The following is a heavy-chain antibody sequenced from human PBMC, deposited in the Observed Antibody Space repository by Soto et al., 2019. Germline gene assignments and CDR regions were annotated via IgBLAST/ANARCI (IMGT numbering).Heavy chain of an antibody. Sequence: GGSLILSCAASGFTFSSYSRKWFRQAPGKGLEWVSSISSSSSYIYYAASVKGRFTISRDNAKNSLYLQMNSLRAEDTAVYYCARSLTTVTTDYFDYWGQGTLVTVSS. J-gene: IGHJ4*02. V-gene: IGHV3-21*01. CDR1: GFTFSSYS. D-gene: IGHD4-17*01. CDR2: ISSSSSYI. CDR3: ARSLTTVTTDYFDY.